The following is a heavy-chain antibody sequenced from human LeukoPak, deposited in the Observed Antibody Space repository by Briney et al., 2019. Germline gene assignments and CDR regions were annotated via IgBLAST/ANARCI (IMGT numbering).Heavy chain of an antibody. D-gene: IGHD2-2*01. J-gene: IGHJ5*02. Sequence: ASVKLSCQTSGHTHTNYDIHWMQQATGQAHNSIQCMNPNSSNTGYAQKFQGRVTMTRTTSIRTAYIELRSLRSDDTAVYSRARPHCSSTDCHPPEWFAPWGQGTLVAVSS. CDR1: GHTHTNYD. CDR2: MNPNSSNT. V-gene: IGHV1-8*01. CDR3: ARPHCSSTDCHPPEWFAP.